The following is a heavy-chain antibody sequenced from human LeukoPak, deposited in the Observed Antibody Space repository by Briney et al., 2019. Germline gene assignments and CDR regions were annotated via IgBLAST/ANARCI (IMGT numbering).Heavy chain of an antibody. CDR2: IKQDGSEK. CDR3: ARDQIVVVPATHWFDP. Sequence: GGSLRLSCAASGFTFSSYAMSWVRQAPGKGLEWVANIKQDGSEKYYVDSVKGRFTISRDSAKNSLYLQMNSLRAEDTAVYYCARDQIVVVPATHWFDPWGQGTLVTVSS. V-gene: IGHV3-7*01. J-gene: IGHJ5*02. CDR1: GFTFSSYA. D-gene: IGHD2-2*01.